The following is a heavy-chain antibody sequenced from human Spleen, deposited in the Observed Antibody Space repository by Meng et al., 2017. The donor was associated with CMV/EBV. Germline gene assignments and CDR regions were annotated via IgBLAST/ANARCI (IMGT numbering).Heavy chain of an antibody. CDR2: IVPILNNP. CDR3: ARFDSGGSGSYFVAWFDP. V-gene: IGHV1-69*10. CDR1: GGTLSSYS. D-gene: IGHD3-10*01. Sequence: SVKVSCKASGGTLSSYSINWVRQAPGHGLEWMGGIVPILNNPNYAQNFQDRVTITADKSMMTVYMELSALRSDDTAMYYCARFDSGGSGSYFVAWFDPWGQGTLVTVSS. J-gene: IGHJ5*02.